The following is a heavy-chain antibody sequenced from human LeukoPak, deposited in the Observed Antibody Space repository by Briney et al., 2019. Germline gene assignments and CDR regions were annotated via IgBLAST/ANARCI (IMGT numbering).Heavy chain of an antibody. J-gene: IGHJ6*03. CDR1: GFTVSSNY. D-gene: IGHD1-26*01. Sequence: GGSLRLSCAASGFTVSSNYMSWVRQAPGKGLEWVSVIYSGGSTYYADSVKGRFTISRDNSKNTLYLQMNSPRAEDTAVYYCARDIAGATLTHYMDVWGKGTTVTVSS. CDR3: ARDIAGATLTHYMDV. CDR2: IYSGGST. V-gene: IGHV3-53*01.